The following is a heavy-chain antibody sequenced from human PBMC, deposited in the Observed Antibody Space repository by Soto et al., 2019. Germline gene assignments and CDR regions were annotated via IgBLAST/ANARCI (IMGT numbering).Heavy chain of an antibody. V-gene: IGHV2-5*02. D-gene: IGHD3-22*01. Sequence: QITLKESGPTLVKPTQTLTLTCTFSGFSLSTSGVGVGWIRQPPGKALEWLALIYWDDDKRYSPSLKSRLTITKDTSKNQVVLTMTNMDPVVTATYYCAHRKITMIVDDAFDIWGQGTMATVSS. CDR3: AHRKITMIVDDAFDI. CDR2: IYWDDDK. J-gene: IGHJ3*02. CDR1: GFSLSTSGVG.